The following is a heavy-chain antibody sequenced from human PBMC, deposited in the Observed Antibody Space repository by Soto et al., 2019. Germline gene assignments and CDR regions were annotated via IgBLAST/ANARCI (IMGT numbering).Heavy chain of an antibody. D-gene: IGHD1-26*01. V-gene: IGHV3-30*18. J-gene: IGHJ4*02. CDR2: ISSDGNEK. CDR1: GFTLSSYG. CDR3: AKERGGADFDY. Sequence: QVQLVESGGGVVQPGRSLRLSCAVSGFTLSSYGMHWVRQAPGKGLEWVAVISSDGNEKYYGDSVKGRFTISRDKSKNTLGLQMNSLRTEETAVYYCAKERGGADFDYSGQGTLVTDSS.